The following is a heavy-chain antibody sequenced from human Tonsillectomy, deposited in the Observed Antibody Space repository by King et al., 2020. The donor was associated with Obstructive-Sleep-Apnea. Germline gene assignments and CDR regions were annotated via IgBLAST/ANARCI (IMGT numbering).Heavy chain of an antibody. CDR3: ARGTSYDILSGYYFEY. J-gene: IGHJ4*02. V-gene: IGHV3-48*01. D-gene: IGHD3-9*01. CDR1: GFNFSVFD. CDR2: ISTSGATI. Sequence: VQLVESGGLLVQPGGSLRLSCAASGFNFSVFDMNWVRQTPGRGLEWISYISTSGATIYYTDSVKGRFTVSRENAKNSLYLQMNSLRPEDAALYYCARGTSYDILSGYYFEYWGQGTLVTVSS.